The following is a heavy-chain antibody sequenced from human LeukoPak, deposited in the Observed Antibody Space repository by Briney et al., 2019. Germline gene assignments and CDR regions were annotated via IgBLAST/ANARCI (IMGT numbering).Heavy chain of an antibody. CDR2: FHRGRI. D-gene: IGHD5-24*01. Sequence: SETLSLTCKVSGYPIGLDYYWVWIRQAPGRGLQWIGGFHRGRIQYNSALKSRVTISIDSSKNQFSLRMWPVTAADTAFYFCARAPSSYESGNGYPNLGWLDPWGQGAPVTVSS. CDR1: GYPIGLDYY. J-gene: IGHJ5*02. CDR3: ARAPSSYESGNGYPNLGWLDP. V-gene: IGHV4-38-2*02.